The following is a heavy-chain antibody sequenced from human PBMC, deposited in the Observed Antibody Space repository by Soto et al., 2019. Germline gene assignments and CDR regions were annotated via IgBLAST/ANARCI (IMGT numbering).Heavy chain of an antibody. D-gene: IGHD3-3*01. V-gene: IGHV3-23*01. CDR3: ANEGIFGVVIIPYLAFDI. CDR1: GFTFSSYA. CDR2: ISGSGGST. J-gene: IGHJ3*02. Sequence: HPGGSLRLSCAASGFTFSSYAMSWVRQAPGKGLEWVSAISGSGGSTYYADSVKGRFTISRDNSKNTLYLQMNSLRAEDTAVYYCANEGIFGVVIIPYLAFDIWGQGTMVTVSS.